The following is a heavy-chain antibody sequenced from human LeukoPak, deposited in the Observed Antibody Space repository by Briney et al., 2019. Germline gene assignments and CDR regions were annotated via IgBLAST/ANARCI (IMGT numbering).Heavy chain of an antibody. V-gene: IGHV4-4*07. Sequence: PSETLSLTCTVSGGSISSYYWSWIRQPAGKGLEWIGRIYTSGSTNYNPSLKSRVNMSVDTSKNQFSLKLSSVTAADTAVYYCARELVGQYCSGGSCYNFYYYYYMDVWGKGTTVTVSS. CDR3: ARELVGQYCSGGSCYNFYYYYYMDV. CDR2: IYTSGST. J-gene: IGHJ6*03. CDR1: GGSISSYY. D-gene: IGHD2-15*01.